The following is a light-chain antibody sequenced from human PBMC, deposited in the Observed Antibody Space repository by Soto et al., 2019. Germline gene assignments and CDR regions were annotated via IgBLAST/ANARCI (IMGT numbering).Light chain of an antibody. CDR3: QQGDSFPLT. Sequence: DIQMTQSPSSVSASVGDRVTITCRASQGISSWLAWFQQKPGEAPSLLIYAASSLHSGIPSRFSGSSSGTDFTLTISSLQPEDFATYCCQQGDSFPLTFGGGTKVEIK. J-gene: IGKJ4*01. CDR2: AAS. CDR1: QGISSW. V-gene: IGKV1-12*01.